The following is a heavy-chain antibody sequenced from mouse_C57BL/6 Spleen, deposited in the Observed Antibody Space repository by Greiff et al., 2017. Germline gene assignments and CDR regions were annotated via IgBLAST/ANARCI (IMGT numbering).Heavy chain of an antibody. V-gene: IGHV1-26*01. CDR1: GYTFTDYY. D-gene: IGHD1-1*01. CDR2: INPNNGGT. Sequence: EVQLQQSGPELVKPGASVKISCKASGYTFTDYYMNWVKQSHGKSLEWIGDINPNNGGTSYNQKFKGKATLTVDKSSSTAYMELRSLTSEDSAVYYCARRGYGSSYLMDYWGQGTSVTVSS. J-gene: IGHJ4*01. CDR3: ARRGYGSSYLMDY.